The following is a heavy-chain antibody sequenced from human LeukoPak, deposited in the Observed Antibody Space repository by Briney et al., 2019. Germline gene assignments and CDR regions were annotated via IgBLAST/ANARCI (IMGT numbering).Heavy chain of an antibody. V-gene: IGHV3-30*02. CDR3: AKDSAFYYIDV. D-gene: IGHD3-10*01. CDR1: GFTFNNYG. J-gene: IGHJ6*03. Sequence: GGSLRLSCAASGFTFNNYGMHWVRQAPGQGLGRVAFIRYNGNNPYSADSVKGRFTISRDNSKNTLYLQMNSLKGDDTAVYYCAKDSAFYYIDVWGKGTTVIISS. CDR2: IRYNGNNP.